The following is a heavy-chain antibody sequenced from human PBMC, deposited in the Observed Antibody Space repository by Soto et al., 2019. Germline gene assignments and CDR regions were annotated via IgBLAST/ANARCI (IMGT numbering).Heavy chain of an antibody. D-gene: IGHD3-10*01. CDR1: GGSFSGYY. CDR3: ARESAGSSKNNWFDP. J-gene: IGHJ5*02. CDR2: INHSGST. V-gene: IGHV4-34*01. Sequence: SETLSLTCAVYGGSFSGYYWTWIRQPPGTGLEWIGEINHSGSTNYNPSLKSRVTISVDTSKNQFSLKLTSVTAADTAVYYCARESAGSSKNNWFDPWGQGTLVT.